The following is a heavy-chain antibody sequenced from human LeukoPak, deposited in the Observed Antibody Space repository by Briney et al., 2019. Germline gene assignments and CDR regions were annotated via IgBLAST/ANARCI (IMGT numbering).Heavy chain of an antibody. CDR2: ISGSGDTI. D-gene: IGHD3-16*01. Sequence: PGGSLRLSCAASGFTFSAYEMNGVRRAPGKGLDGLSYISGSGDTIYYAESVKGRFNISRDNAKYSLYLQMSSLRAEDTAVYYCVSAYGGLLDYWGQGTLVTVSS. CDR3: VSAYGGLLDY. J-gene: IGHJ4*02. CDR1: GFTFSAYE. V-gene: IGHV3-48*03.